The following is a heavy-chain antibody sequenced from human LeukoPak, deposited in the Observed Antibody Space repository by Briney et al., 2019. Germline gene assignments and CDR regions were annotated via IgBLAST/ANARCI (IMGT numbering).Heavy chain of an antibody. CDR3: ARTGGTVTAWEGYYYYYGMDV. CDR2: IYYSGST. Sequence: PSETLSLTCTVSGGSISSYYWSWIRQPPGKGLEWIGYIYYSGSTNYNPSLKSRVTIPVDTSKNQFSLKLSSVTAADTAVYYCARTGGTVTAWEGYYYYYGMDVWGQGTTVTVSS. V-gene: IGHV4-59*01. CDR1: GGSISSYY. D-gene: IGHD4-17*01. J-gene: IGHJ6*02.